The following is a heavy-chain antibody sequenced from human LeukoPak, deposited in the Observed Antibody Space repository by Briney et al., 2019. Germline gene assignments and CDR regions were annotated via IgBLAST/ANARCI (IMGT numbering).Heavy chain of an antibody. CDR2: FIYIYGSA. CDR1: GGTFSSYA. D-gene: IGHD3-22*01. J-gene: IGHJ4*02. CDR3: ASSAHYCDSNGPAQY. Sequence: SVKVSCKTSGGTFSSYAINWVRQAPGQGLEWMGWFIYIYGSAVYAEKFQGRVTITTDESSSTVYMELSSLRSEDTAVYYCASSAHYCDSNGPAQYWGQGTRVTVSS. V-gene: IGHV1-69*05.